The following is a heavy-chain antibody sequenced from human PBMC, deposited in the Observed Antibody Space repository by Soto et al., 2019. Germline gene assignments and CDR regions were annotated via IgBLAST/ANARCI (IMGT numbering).Heavy chain of an antibody. V-gene: IGHV3-9*01. CDR1: GFTFDDYA. D-gene: IGHD3-3*01. CDR2: ISWNSGSI. Sequence: DVQLVESGGGLVQPGRSLRLSCAASGFTFDDYAMHWVRQAPGKGLEWVSGISWNSGSIGYADSVKGRFTISRDNAKNSLYLQMNSLRAEDTAVYYCAKDGGRYYDFWSGYFTNWFDPWGQGTLVTVSS. CDR3: AKDGGRYYDFWSGYFTNWFDP. J-gene: IGHJ5*02.